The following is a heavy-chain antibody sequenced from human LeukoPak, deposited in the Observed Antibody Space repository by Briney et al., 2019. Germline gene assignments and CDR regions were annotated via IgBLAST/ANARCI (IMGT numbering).Heavy chain of an antibody. CDR3: ARGLYDSSGIDAFDI. Sequence: GGSLRLSCAASGFTFSDYNMGWIRQAPGKGLEWVSSISRSGSTKYYADSVKGRFTISRDNAKNSLFLQMNSLRAEDTAVYYCARGLYDSSGIDAFDIWGQGTMVTVSS. D-gene: IGHD3-22*01. CDR2: ISRSGSTK. V-gene: IGHV3-11*04. J-gene: IGHJ3*02. CDR1: GFTFSDYN.